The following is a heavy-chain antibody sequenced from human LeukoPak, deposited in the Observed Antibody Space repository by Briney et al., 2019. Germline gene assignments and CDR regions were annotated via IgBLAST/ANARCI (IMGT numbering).Heavy chain of an antibody. CDR1: GGSISSYY. V-gene: IGHV4-59*01. J-gene: IGHJ4*02. CDR3: ARGIRTNGVCSDFDY. D-gene: IGHD2-8*01. CDR2: IYYSGSA. Sequence: SETLSLTCTVSGGSISSYYWSWIRQPPGKGLEWIGYIYYSGSANYNPSLKSRVTISVDTSKNQFSLKLSSVTAADTAVYYCARGIRTNGVCSDFDYWGQGTLVTVSS.